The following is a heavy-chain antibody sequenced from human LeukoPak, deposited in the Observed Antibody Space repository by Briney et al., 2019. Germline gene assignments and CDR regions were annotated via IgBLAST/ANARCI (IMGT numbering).Heavy chain of an antibody. V-gene: IGHV4-59*08. CDR2: IYYSGST. CDR1: GGSFSGYY. Sequence: SETLSLTCAVYGGSFSGYYWSWIRQPPGKGLEWIGYIYYSGSTNYNPSLKSRVTISVDTSKNQFSLRLSSVTAADTAVYYCARHGAQWLVANWFDPWGQGTLVTVSS. J-gene: IGHJ5*02. D-gene: IGHD6-19*01. CDR3: ARHGAQWLVANWFDP.